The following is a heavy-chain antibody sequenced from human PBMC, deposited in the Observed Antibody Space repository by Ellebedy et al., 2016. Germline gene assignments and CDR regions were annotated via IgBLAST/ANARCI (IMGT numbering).Heavy chain of an antibody. V-gene: IGHV3-15*07. CDR1: GLIFSNVY. Sequence: GGSLRLXXAASGLIFSNVYMNWVRQAPGKGLEWVGLIRGKGGGGTTDFAAPVKGRFSISRDESTNTLYLQMNSLKTEDTAVYYCSYGASFYFNYWGQGTLVTVSS. D-gene: IGHD4-17*01. CDR2: IRGKGGGGTT. CDR3: SYGASFYFNY. J-gene: IGHJ4*02.